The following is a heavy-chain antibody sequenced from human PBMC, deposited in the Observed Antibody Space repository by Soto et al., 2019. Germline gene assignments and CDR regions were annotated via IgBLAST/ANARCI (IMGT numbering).Heavy chain of an antibody. V-gene: IGHV3-48*01. Sequence: EIQVVESGGDLEQPGGSLRLSCAASGFTFSTYSMNWVRQAPGKGLEWLSYISGTSSTIYYADSVKGRFTISRDNAKNLLYLQMNSLRAEDTAVYYCARALTGVADRNCFDFWGQGTLVTVSS. D-gene: IGHD2-8*02. CDR1: GFTFSTYS. CDR3: ARALTGVADRNCFDF. J-gene: IGHJ4*02. CDR2: ISGTSSTI.